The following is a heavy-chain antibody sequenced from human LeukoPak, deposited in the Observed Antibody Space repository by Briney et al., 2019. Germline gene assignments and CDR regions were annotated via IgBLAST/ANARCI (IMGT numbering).Heavy chain of an antibody. CDR3: TTDPLAAAGTNWFDP. V-gene: IGHV3-15*01. CDR1: GFAVSSAW. CDR2: IKSKTDGGTT. Sequence: PGGSLRLSCAATGFAVSSAWKRWGRQSPAKGLKRVGRIKSKTDGGTTDYAAPVKGRFTISRDDSKNTLYLQMNSLKTEDTAVYYCTTDPLAAAGTNWFDPWAREPWSASP. J-gene: IGHJ5*02. D-gene: IGHD6-13*01.